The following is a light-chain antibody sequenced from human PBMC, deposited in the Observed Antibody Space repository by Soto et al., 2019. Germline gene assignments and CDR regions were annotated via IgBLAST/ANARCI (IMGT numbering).Light chain of an antibody. CDR1: QSVLYSSNNKNY. CDR3: QQDYSTLLLT. J-gene: IGKJ4*01. Sequence: DIVMTQFPDALAVSMGERATINCKSSQSVLYSSNNKNYLAWYQQKPGQPPKLPIYWASTRESGVPDRFSGSGSGTDFTLTISSLHAEDVAIYYCQQDYSTLLLTFGG. V-gene: IGKV4-1*01. CDR2: WAS.